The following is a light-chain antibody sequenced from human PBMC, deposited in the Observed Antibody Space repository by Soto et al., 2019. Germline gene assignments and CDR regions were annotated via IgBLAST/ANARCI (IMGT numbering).Light chain of an antibody. V-gene: IGKV3-15*01. CDR1: QSVTSDY. CDR3: QQYNSWPRT. CDR2: GAS. J-gene: IGKJ1*01. Sequence: EVVVTQSPCTLSLSPGERATLSCRASQSVTSDYLAWYQQKPGQSPRLLMSGASRRATGVPDRFSGSGSGTEFTLTISSLQSEDFAVYYCQQYNSWPRTFGQGTKVDIK.